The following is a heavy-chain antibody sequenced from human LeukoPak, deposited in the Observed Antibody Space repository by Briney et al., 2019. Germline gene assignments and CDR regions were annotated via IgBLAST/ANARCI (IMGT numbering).Heavy chain of an antibody. J-gene: IGHJ4*02. CDR2: IKQDGNEK. Sequence: PGGSLRLSGAASGFTFGTYWMTWVRQAPGKGLEWVANIKQDGNEKYYVDSVKGRFTISRDNAKNSLYLQMNSLRAEDTAVYYCASGFDSRFFDKWGQGTLVTVSS. D-gene: IGHD3-22*01. CDR3: ASGFDSRFFDK. CDR1: GFTFGTYW. V-gene: IGHV3-7*01.